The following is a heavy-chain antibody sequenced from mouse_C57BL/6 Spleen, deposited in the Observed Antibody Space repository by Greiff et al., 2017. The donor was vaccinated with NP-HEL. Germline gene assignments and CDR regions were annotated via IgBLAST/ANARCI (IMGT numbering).Heavy chain of an antibody. Sequence: QVQLQQPGTELVKPGASVKLSCKASGYTFTSYWMHWVKQRPGQGLEWIGNINPSNGGTNYNEKFKSKATLTVDESSSTAYMQISGLAAEDSAVYYCARGNYYGSGYAMDYWGQGTSVTVSS. D-gene: IGHD1-1*01. CDR2: INPSNGGT. CDR3: ARGNYYGSGYAMDY. J-gene: IGHJ4*01. V-gene: IGHV1-53*01. CDR1: GYTFTSYW.